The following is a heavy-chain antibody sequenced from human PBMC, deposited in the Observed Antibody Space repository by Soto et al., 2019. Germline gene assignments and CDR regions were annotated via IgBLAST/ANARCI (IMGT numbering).Heavy chain of an antibody. V-gene: IGHV4-4*07. CDR3: ARNGNGARTSGRFDP. Sequence: PSETLSLTCTVSGGSISSYYWSWIRQPAGKGLEWIGRIYTSGSTKYNPSLKSRVTMSVDTSKNQFYLKLSSVTAADTAVYYCARNGNGARTSGRFDPWGQGTLVTVSS. J-gene: IGHJ5*02. D-gene: IGHD2-8*01. CDR2: IYTSGST. CDR1: GGSISSYY.